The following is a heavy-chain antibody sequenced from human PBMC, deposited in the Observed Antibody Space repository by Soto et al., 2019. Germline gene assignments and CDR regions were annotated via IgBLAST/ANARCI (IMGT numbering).Heavy chain of an antibody. D-gene: IGHD6-13*01. CDR2: ISGSGGST. J-gene: IGHJ4*02. Sequence: EVQLLESGGGLVQPGGSLRLSCAASGFTFSSYAMNWVRQAPGKGLEWVSAISGSGGSTYYADSVKGRFTISRDNAKNTLYMQMNSRRAEDTAVYYCAKCPYLAAAGSSSFDYWGQGTLVHVSS. CDR3: AKCPYLAAAGSSSFDY. CDR1: GFTFSSYA. V-gene: IGHV3-23*01.